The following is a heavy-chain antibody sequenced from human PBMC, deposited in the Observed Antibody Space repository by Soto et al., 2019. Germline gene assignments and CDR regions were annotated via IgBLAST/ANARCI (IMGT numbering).Heavy chain of an antibody. J-gene: IGHJ4*02. CDR3: ARFSGSYTRGLDY. V-gene: IGHV3-72*01. CDR1: GFTLSDHY. D-gene: IGHD1-26*01. CDR2: SRNKANSYST. Sequence: VQLVESGGGLVQPGGSLRLSCAASGFTLSDHYMDWVRQAPGKGLEWVGRSRNKANSYSTEYAASVKGRFTISRDESKNSLYLQMNSLKTEDTAVYYCARFSGSYTRGLDYWGQGTLVTVSS.